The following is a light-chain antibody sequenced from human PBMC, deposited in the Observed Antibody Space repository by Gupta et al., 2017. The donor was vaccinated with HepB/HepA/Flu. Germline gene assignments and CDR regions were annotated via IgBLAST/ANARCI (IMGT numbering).Light chain of an antibody. CDR2: AAS. J-gene: IGKJ4*01. V-gene: IGKV3-15*01. Sequence: EIVMTQSPATLSVSPGERATLSCWASQSVANKLAWYQQKPGQAPKLLIFAASTRAPGIPARFSGSGSGTDFTLTINILQSDDSAVYHCQHDDNLPLTFGGGTKVEIK. CDR3: QHDDNLPLT. CDR1: QSVANK.